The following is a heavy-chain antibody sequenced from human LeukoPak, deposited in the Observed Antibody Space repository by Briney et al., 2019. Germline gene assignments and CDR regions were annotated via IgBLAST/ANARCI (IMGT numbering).Heavy chain of an antibody. Sequence: ASVKVSCKVSGYTLTELSMHWARQAPGKGLEWMGGFDPEDGETIYAQKFQGRVTMTEDTSTDTAYMELSSLRSEDTAVYYCATVRRDFWSGYAWFDPWGQGTLVTVSS. CDR1: GYTLTELS. CDR3: ATVRRDFWSGYAWFDP. J-gene: IGHJ5*02. D-gene: IGHD3-3*01. V-gene: IGHV1-24*01. CDR2: FDPEDGET.